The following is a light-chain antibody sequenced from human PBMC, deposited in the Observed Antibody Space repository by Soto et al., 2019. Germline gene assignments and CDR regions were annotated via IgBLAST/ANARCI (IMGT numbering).Light chain of an antibody. Sequence: EIVLTQSPASLSLSPGERATLSCRASQSVDSYLAWYQQKPGQAPRLLIYDASNRATGIPARFSGSGSGTDLTLTISSLEPEDFAVYYCQQRSNWPPNTFGGGTKVDIK. CDR2: DAS. CDR1: QSVDSY. CDR3: QQRSNWPPNT. V-gene: IGKV3-11*01. J-gene: IGKJ4*01.